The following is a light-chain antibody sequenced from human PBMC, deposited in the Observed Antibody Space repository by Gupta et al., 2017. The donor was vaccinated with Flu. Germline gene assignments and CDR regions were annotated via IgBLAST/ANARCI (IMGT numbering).Light chain of an antibody. CDR2: DVN. CDR1: SSDVGAYNF. V-gene: IGLV2-8*01. J-gene: IGLJ2*01. Sequence: QSSLPQPPSASGSPGQSVTISCPGPSSDVGAYNFVSWYQQHPGKAPKLMIYDVNKRPSGVPHRFSGSKSGNTASLTVSGLQAEDEADYYCSSYAGSNNLLFGGGTKLTVL. CDR3: SSYAGSNNLL.